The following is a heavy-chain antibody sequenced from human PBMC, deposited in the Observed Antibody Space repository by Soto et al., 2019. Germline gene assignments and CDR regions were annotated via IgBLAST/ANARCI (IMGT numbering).Heavy chain of an antibody. J-gene: IGHJ6*02. Sequence: GGSLRLSCAASGFTFSSYAMHWVRQAPGKGLEWVAVISYDGSNKYYADSVKGRFTISRDNSKNTLYLQMNSLRAEDTAVYYCARSLEGTYYYYGMDVWGQGTTVTVSS. V-gene: IGHV3-30-3*01. CDR3: ARSLEGTYYYYGMDV. CDR1: GFTFSSYA. CDR2: ISYDGSNK. D-gene: IGHD3-10*01.